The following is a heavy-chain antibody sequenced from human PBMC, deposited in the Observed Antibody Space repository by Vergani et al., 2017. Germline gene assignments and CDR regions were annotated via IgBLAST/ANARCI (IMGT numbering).Heavy chain of an antibody. CDR3: ARDAGYDFWSGYQKTYYYYGMDV. V-gene: IGHV3-15*01. J-gene: IGHJ6*02. CDR1: GFTFSNAW. D-gene: IGHD3-3*01. CDR2: IKSKTDGGTT. Sequence: EVQLVESGGGLVKPGGSLRLSCAASGFTFSNAWMSWVRQAPGKGLEWVGRIKSKTDGGTTDYAAPVKGRFTISRDDSKNTLYLQMNSLRAEDTAVYYCARDAGYDFWSGYQKTYYYYGMDVWGQGTTVTVSS.